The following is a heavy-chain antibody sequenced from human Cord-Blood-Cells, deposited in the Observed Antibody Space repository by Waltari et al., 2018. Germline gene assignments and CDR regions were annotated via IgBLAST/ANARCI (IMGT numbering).Heavy chain of an antibody. D-gene: IGHD6-6*01. CDR2: INHSGST. J-gene: IGHJ4*02. CDR1: GGSFSGYY. Sequence: QVQLQQWGAGLLKPSETLSLTCAVYGGSFSGYYWSWIRQPPGKGLEWIGEINHSGSTNYNPSLKGRVTISVDTSKNQFSLKLSSVTAADTAVYYCARGRGAARHFDYWGQGTLVTVSS. V-gene: IGHV4-34*01. CDR3: ARGRGAARHFDY.